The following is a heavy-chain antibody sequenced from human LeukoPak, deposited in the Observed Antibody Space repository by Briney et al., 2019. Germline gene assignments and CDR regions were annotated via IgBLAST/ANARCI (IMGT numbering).Heavy chain of an antibody. J-gene: IGHJ4*02. Sequence: ASVKVSCKASGYTFSNYAIYWVRQAPGQRLEWMGWISAGNGNTKYSQKFQGRVTITRDTSASTDYMELSSLTSEDAAVYFCARDAASGWHFYFDYWGQGTLVTVSS. D-gene: IGHD6-19*01. CDR3: ARDAASGWHFYFDY. V-gene: IGHV1-3*01. CDR2: ISAGNGNT. CDR1: GYTFSNYA.